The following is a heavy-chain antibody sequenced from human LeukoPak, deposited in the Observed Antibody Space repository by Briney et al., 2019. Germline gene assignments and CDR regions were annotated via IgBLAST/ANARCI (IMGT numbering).Heavy chain of an antibody. CDR3: AKGSRVATILAY. CDR2: ISGSGGST. CDR1: GFTFSSYA. D-gene: IGHD5-12*01. J-gene: IGHJ4*02. Sequence: PGGSLRLSCAASGFTFSSYAMSWVRQAPGKGLEWVSAISGSGGSTYCADSVKGRFTISRDNSKNTLYLQMNSLRAEDTAVYYCAKGSRVATILAYWGQGTLVTVSS. V-gene: IGHV3-23*01.